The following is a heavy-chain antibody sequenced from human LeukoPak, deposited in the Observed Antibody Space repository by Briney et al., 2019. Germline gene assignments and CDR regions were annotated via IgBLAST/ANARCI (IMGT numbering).Heavy chain of an antibody. Sequence: GGSLRLSCAASGFTFSSYSMNWVRQAPGKGLEWVSSISGSSSYIYYADSVKGRFTISRDNAKNSLYLQMNSLRAEDTAVYYCARDSGSGYDLFGFDYWGQGTLVTVSS. CDR2: ISGSSSYI. J-gene: IGHJ4*02. CDR1: GFTFSSYS. D-gene: IGHD5-12*01. CDR3: ARDSGSGYDLFGFDY. V-gene: IGHV3-21*01.